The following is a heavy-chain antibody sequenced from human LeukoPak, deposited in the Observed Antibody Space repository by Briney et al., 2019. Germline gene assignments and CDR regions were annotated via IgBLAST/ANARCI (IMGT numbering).Heavy chain of an antibody. Sequence: ASGKVSCKAAGYTFTCYYMHWVGQAPGQGREGRGCINPNSRVTNSPQKFHALVTMTIDTSISTAYMELSRLRSDDTAVYYCARHRLNWGYFDYWGQGTLVTVSS. CDR1: GYTFTCYY. CDR2: INPNSRVT. V-gene: IGHV1-2*02. D-gene: IGHD7-27*01. J-gene: IGHJ4*02. CDR3: ARHRLNWGYFDY.